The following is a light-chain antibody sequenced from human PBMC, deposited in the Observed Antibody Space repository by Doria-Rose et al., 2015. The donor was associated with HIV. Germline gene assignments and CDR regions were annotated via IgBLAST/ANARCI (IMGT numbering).Light chain of an antibody. V-gene: IGKV1-39*01. Sequence: MTQSPSSLSASIGVSVTITCRASQTVSTYLNWFQQEPGKAPKLLIYAASRLQSGVPSRVSGSGSGTDFTLTISGLQPEDVATYYCQQTYSSPPRTFGQGTKVEMK. CDR1: QTVSTY. CDR3: QQTYSSPPRT. J-gene: IGKJ1*01. CDR2: AAS.